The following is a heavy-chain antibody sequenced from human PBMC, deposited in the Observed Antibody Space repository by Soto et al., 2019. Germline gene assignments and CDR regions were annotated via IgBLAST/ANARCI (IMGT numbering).Heavy chain of an antibody. J-gene: IGHJ6*02. CDR2: MYNTGST. D-gene: IGHD2-21*02. CDR3: ARDLWGYCGTDCYPLDV. CDR1: CCSISGYY. Sequence: SETLSLTCTVSCCSISGYYWSWIVKTPGKGLEWIGYMYNTGSTVYNPSFKSRVTISVDTSKNQFSLKLNSVTAADTAVYYCARDLWGYCGTDCYPLDVWGQGTTVTVS. V-gene: IGHV4-59*01.